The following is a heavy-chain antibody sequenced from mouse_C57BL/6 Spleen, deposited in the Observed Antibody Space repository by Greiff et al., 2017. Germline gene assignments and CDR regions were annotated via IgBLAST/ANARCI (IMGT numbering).Heavy chain of an antibody. CDR3: ARGTVVATQIDY. CDR2: IYPGDGDT. V-gene: IGHV1-82*01. CDR1: GYAFSSSW. Sequence: VQVVESGPELVKPGASVKISCKASGYAFSSSWMNWVKQRPGKGLEWIGRIYPGDGDTNYNGKFKGKATLTADKSSSTAYMQLSSLTSEDSAVYFCARGTVVATQIDYWGQGTTLTVSS. D-gene: IGHD1-1*01. J-gene: IGHJ2*01.